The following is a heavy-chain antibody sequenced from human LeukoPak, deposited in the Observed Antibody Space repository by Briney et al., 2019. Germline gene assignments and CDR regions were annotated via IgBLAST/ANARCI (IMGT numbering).Heavy chain of an antibody. CDR2: VGAGGGAP. J-gene: IGHJ3*01. D-gene: IGHD3-10*02. V-gene: IGHV3-23*01. Sequence: GGSLRLSCAASGFTFSNYAMSWVRQAPGKGLEWVSSVGAGGGAPYYSDSVKGRFAVSRDNSKDTLYLQMNSLRGEDTAIYYCAKCSASYSNDAFDVWGRGTMVTVSS. CDR1: GFTFSNYA. CDR3: AKCSASYSNDAFDV.